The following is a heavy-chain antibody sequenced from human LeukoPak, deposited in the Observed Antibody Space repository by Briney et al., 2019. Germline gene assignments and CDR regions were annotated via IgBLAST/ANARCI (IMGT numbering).Heavy chain of an antibody. D-gene: IGHD6-13*01. V-gene: IGHV4-34*01. CDR1: GGSFSGYY. CDR2: INHSGST. J-gene: IGHJ6*03. CDR3: ARVFGMDSSSWYVYYYCYMDV. Sequence: SETLSLTCAVYGGSFSGYYWSWIRQPPGKGLEWIGEINHSGSTNYDPSLKSRVTISVDTSKNQFSLKLSSVTAADTAVYYCARVFGMDSSSWYVYYYCYMDVWGKGTTVTVSS.